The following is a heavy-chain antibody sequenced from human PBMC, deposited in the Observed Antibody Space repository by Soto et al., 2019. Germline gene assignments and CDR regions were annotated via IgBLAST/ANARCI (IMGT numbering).Heavy chain of an antibody. CDR2: IYYSGST. J-gene: IGHJ4*02. Sequence: SETLSLTCTVSGGSISSSSYYWGWIRQPPGKGLEWIGSIYYSGSTYYNPSLKSRVTISVDTSKNQFSLKLSSVTAADTAVYYCARRTAMKGFDYWGQGTLVTVSS. CDR1: GGSISSSSYY. D-gene: IGHD5-18*01. CDR3: ARRTAMKGFDY. V-gene: IGHV4-39*01.